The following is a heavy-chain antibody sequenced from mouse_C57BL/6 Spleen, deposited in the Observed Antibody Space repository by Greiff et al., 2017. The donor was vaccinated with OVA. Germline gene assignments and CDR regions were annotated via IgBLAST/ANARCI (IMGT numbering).Heavy chain of an antibody. CDR2: INPNNGGT. J-gene: IGHJ2*01. Sequence: VQLKQSGPELVKPGASVKMSCKASGYTFTDYNMHWVKQSHGKSLEWIGYINPNNGGTSYNQKFKGKATLTVNTSSSTAYMELRSLTSEDSAVYYCARSYYSNYYYFDYWGQGTTLTVSS. D-gene: IGHD2-5*01. CDR1: GYTFTDYN. CDR3: ARSYYSNYYYFDY. V-gene: IGHV1-22*01.